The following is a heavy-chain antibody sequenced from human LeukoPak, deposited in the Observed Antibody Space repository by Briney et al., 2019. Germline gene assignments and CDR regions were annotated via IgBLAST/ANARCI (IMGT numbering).Heavy chain of an antibody. CDR2: ISAYNGNT. J-gene: IGHJ4*02. Sequence: APVKVSCKASGGTFSSYAITWVRQAPGQGLEWMGWISAYNGNTKYAETFQDRLTMTTDTSTSTAYMDLRSLTSDDTAVYYCARLSELDYWGQGTPVIVSS. CDR1: GGTFSSYA. CDR3: ARLSELDY. V-gene: IGHV1-18*01.